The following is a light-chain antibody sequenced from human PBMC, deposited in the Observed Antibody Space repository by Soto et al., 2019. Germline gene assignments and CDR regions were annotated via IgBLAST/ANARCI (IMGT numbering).Light chain of an antibody. CDR1: SSDVGFYNY. CDR2: DVI. CDR3: CSYAGSYIFYV. V-gene: IGLV2-11*01. J-gene: IGLJ1*01. Sequence: QSVLTQPRSVSGSPGQSVTISCTGTSSDVGFYNYVSWYQQHPGKAPKLMIYDVIKRPSGVPDRFSGSKSGNTASLTISGLQVEDEADYYCCSYAGSYIFYVFGTGTKVTVL.